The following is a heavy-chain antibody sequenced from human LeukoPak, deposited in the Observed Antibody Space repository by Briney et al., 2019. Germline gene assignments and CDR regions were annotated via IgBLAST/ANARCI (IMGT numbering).Heavy chain of an antibody. CDR2: INPSGGT. V-gene: IGHV1-2*02. Sequence: ASVKVSCKASGYTFTGYYLHWVRQAPGQGLEWMGWINPSGGTNYAQKFQGRVTMTRDTSISTAYMELSRLRSDDTAVYYCARLHEMIAETEVDPWGQGTLVTVSS. CDR1: GYTFTGYY. J-gene: IGHJ5*02. D-gene: IGHD5-24*01. CDR3: ARLHEMIAETEVDP.